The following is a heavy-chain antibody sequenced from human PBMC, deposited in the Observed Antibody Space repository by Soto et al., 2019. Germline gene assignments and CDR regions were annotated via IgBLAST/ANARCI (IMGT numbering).Heavy chain of an antibody. D-gene: IGHD3-22*01. CDR3: ARVDYDSSGYYSTLDY. Sequence: SETLSLTCTLSGGSISSNYWSWIRQPPGKGLEWIGYIYYSGSVNYNPSLKSRVTISVDTSNNQFSLRLNSVTAADTAVYYCARVDYDSSGYYSTLDYWGQGTLVTVSS. J-gene: IGHJ4*02. CDR2: IYYSGSV. V-gene: IGHV4-59*01. CDR1: GGSISSNY.